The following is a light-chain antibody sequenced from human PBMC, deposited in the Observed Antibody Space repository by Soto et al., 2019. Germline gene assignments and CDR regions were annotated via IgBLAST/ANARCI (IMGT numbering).Light chain of an antibody. CDR1: STDAGSYKL. Sequence: QSVLTQPASVSGSPGQSITISCTGTSTDAGSYKLVSWYQQHPGKAPKFIIYEGNKRPSGVSNRFSGSESGDTASLTISGLQADDEADYYCCSYAGSGAAVFGIGTKLTVL. CDR3: CSYAGSGAAV. J-gene: IGLJ1*01. CDR2: EGN. V-gene: IGLV2-23*01.